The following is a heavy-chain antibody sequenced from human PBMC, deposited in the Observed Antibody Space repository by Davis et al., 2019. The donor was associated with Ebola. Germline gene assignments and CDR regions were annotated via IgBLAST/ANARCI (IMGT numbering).Heavy chain of an antibody. J-gene: IGHJ4*02. D-gene: IGHD2-15*01. CDR3: ARAVNLLVVAASHFDY. Sequence: ASVKVSCKASGYTFTSYAMHWVRQAPGQRLEWMGWINAGNGNTKYSQKFQGRVTITRDTSASTAYMELSSLRSEDTAVYYCARAVNLLVVAASHFDYWGQGTLVTVSS. CDR2: INAGNGNT. V-gene: IGHV1-3*01. CDR1: GYTFTSYA.